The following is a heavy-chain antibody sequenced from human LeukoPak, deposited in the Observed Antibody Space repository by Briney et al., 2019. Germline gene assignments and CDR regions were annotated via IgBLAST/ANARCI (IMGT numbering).Heavy chain of an antibody. Sequence: TLSLTCAGSGGSISSGGYSWSWIRQPPGKGLEWIGYIYHSGSTYYNPSLKSRVTISVERSKTQFSLKLSCVPAADPAVYYCARGERANWSIDYWGQGTLVTVSS. CDR3: ARGERANWSIDY. CDR2: IYHSGST. V-gene: IGHV4-30-2*01. D-gene: IGHD7-27*01. CDR1: GGSISSGGYS. J-gene: IGHJ4*02.